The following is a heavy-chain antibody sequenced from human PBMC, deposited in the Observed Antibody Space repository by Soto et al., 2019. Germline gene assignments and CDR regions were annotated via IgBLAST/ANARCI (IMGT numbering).Heavy chain of an antibody. Sequence: PSETLSLTCAVSGGSISSGGYSWSWIRQPPGKGLEWIGYIYYSGSTNYNPSLKSRVTISVDTSKNQFSLKLSSLTAADTAVYYCARHRDSYGSGDFDYWGQGTLVTVSS. CDR1: GGSISSGGYS. V-gene: IGHV4-61*08. CDR2: IYYSGST. D-gene: IGHD5-18*01. J-gene: IGHJ4*02. CDR3: ARHRDSYGSGDFDY.